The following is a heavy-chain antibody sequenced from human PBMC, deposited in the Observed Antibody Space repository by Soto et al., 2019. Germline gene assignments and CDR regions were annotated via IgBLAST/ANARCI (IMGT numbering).Heavy chain of an antibody. D-gene: IGHD4-4*01. V-gene: IGHV3-23*01. CDR1: GFTFSSYA. CDR3: AKDHEVTTNYYYYIDV. Sequence: EVQLLESGGGLVQPGGSLRLSCAASGFTFSSYAMSWVRQAPGKGLEWVSAISGGGGSTYYADSVKGLFTISRDNSKKALDLQMNSLRAEDTAVYYCAKDHEVTTNYYYYIDVWGKGTTVTVSS. J-gene: IGHJ6*03. CDR2: ISGGGGST.